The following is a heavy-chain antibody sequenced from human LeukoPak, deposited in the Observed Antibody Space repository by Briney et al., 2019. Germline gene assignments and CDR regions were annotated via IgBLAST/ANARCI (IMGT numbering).Heavy chain of an antibody. D-gene: IGHD6-6*01. CDR1: GGSISDGTYL. CDR2: TSYSGTS. Sequence: SETLSLTCTVSGGSISDGTYLWAWIRQPPGKGLEWIGSTSYSGTSYYNPSLKSRVTISVDTSKNQFSLKLSSVTAADTAVYYCARRGEYSSPLDYWGQGTLVTVSS. J-gene: IGHJ4*02. CDR3: ARRGEYSSPLDY. V-gene: IGHV4-39*01.